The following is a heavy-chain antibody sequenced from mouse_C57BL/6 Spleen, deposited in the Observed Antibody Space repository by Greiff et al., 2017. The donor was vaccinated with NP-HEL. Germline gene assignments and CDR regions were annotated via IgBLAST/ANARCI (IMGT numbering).Heavy chain of an antibody. D-gene: IGHD1-1*01. CDR3: ARDYYGSSWDAMDY. J-gene: IGHJ4*01. Sequence: EVKLMESGGGLVKPGGSLKLSCAASGFTFSSYAMSWVRQTPEKRLEWVATISDGGSYTYYPDNVKGRFTISRDNAKNNLYLQMSHLKSEDTAMYYCARDYYGSSWDAMDYWGQGTSVTVSS. CDR1: GFTFSSYA. V-gene: IGHV5-4*01. CDR2: ISDGGSYT.